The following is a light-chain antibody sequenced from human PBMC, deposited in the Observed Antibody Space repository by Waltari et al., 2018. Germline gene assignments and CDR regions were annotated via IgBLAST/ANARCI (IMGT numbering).Light chain of an antibody. Sequence: QSALPQPASVSGSPGQSITISCTGTRSDIGTYHYLSWYQQYPGKAPKLMIYDVNKRPSGVSVRFSWSKSGNTASLTISGLQAEDEADYYCCSYTRSSTYVFGTGTQVTVL. CDR1: RSDIGTYHY. CDR3: CSYTRSSTYV. V-gene: IGLV2-14*01. J-gene: IGLJ1*01. CDR2: DVN.